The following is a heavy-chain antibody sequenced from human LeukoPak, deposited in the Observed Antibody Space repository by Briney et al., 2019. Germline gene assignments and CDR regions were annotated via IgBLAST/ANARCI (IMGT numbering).Heavy chain of an antibody. V-gene: IGHV1-2*02. CDR2: INPNSGGT. Sequence: ASVKVSCKASGYTFTGYYMHWVRQAPGQGLEWMGWINPNSGGTNYAQKFQGRVTMTRETSISTAYMELSRLRSDDTAVYYCARDFEGNCGGDCYRGAFDIWGQGTMVTVSS. CDR3: ARDFEGNCGGDCYRGAFDI. CDR1: GYTFTGYY. D-gene: IGHD2-21*02. J-gene: IGHJ3*02.